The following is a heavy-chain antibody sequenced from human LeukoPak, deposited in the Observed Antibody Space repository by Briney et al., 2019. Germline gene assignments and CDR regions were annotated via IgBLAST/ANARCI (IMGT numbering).Heavy chain of an antibody. Sequence: GGSLRLSCAASGFTVSSNYMSWVRQAPGKGLEWVSVIYSGGSTYYADSVKGRFTISRDNSKNTMYLQMNSLRAEDTAVYYCARAFLGSFDYWGQGTLVTVSS. J-gene: IGHJ4*02. V-gene: IGHV3-66*02. CDR2: IYSGGST. CDR3: ARAFLGSFDY. D-gene: IGHD3-3*01. CDR1: GFTVSSNY.